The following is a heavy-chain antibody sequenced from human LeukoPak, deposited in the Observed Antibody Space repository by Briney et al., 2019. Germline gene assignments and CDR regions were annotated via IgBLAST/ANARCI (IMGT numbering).Heavy chain of an antibody. CDR1: GGTFSSYT. D-gene: IGHD6-19*01. V-gene: IGHV1-69*02. CDR2: IIPILGIA. J-gene: IGHJ4*02. Sequence: SVKVSCKASGGTFSSYTISWVRQAPGQGLEWMGRIIPILGIANYAQKFQGRVTITADKSTSTAYMELSSLRSEDTAVYCCARGSIAVAGTGFYDYWGQGTLVTVSS. CDR3: ARGSIAVAGTGFYDY.